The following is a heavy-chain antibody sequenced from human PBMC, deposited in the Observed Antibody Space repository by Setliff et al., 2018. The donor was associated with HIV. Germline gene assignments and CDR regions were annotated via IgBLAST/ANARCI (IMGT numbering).Heavy chain of an antibody. CDR3: AREGRAGDYEYYFDY. CDR2: ISADGSDT. CDR1: GFTFSSYG. Sequence: PGGSLRLSCAASGFTFSSYGMHWVRQAPGKGLVWVSRISADGSDTSYADSVKGRFTISRDNAKNSLYLQMNSLRAEDTAVYYCAREGRAGDYEYYFDYWGQGALVTVSS. D-gene: IGHD4-17*01. J-gene: IGHJ4*02. V-gene: IGHV3-74*01.